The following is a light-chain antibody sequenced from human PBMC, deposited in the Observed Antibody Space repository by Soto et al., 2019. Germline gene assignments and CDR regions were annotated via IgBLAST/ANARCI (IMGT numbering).Light chain of an antibody. CDR2: DVS. Sequence: QSVLTQPRSVSGSPGQSVTISCTGTSSDVGGYNYVSWYQQHPGKAPKLMIYDVSKRPSGVPDHFSGSKSGNTASLTISGLQAEDEADYYCCSYAGSYTVFCGGTQLTVL. J-gene: IGLJ2*01. CDR3: CSYAGSYTV. V-gene: IGLV2-11*01. CDR1: SSDVGGYNY.